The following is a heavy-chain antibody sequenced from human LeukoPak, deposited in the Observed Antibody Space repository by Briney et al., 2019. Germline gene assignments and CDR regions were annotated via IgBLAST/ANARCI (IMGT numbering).Heavy chain of an antibody. Sequence: PGRSLRLSCAASGFTFSSYGMRWVRQAPGKGLEWVAVISYDGSNKYYADSVKGRFTISRDNSKNTLYIQMNSLRAEDTAVYYCARSFYDILIGYYQYFDYWGQGTLVTVSS. CDR2: ISYDGSNK. CDR1: GFTFSSYG. V-gene: IGHV3-30*03. CDR3: ARSFYDILIGYYQYFDY. J-gene: IGHJ4*02. D-gene: IGHD3-9*01.